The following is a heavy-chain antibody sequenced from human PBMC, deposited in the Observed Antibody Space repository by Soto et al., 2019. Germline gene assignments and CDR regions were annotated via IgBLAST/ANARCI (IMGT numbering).Heavy chain of an antibody. J-gene: IGHJ4*02. Sequence: EVQLVESGGGLIQPGGSLRLSCAASGFTVSSNYMSWVRQAPGKVLEWVSVISGSGGSTYYADSVKGRFTISRDNSKNTLYLQMNSLRAEDTAVYYCAKDPSHMVRGVWGYWGQGTLVTVSS. D-gene: IGHD3-10*01. CDR1: GFTVSSNY. V-gene: IGHV3-23*04. CDR2: ISGSGGST. CDR3: AKDPSHMVRGVWGY.